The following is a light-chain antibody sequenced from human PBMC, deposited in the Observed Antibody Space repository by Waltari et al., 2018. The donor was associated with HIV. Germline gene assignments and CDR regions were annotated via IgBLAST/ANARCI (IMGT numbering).Light chain of an antibody. CDR2: EVT. Sequence: QSALTQPPSASGSHGPSVTLSCTGTISDIGSYDYVSGYQLHPGKAPKLVTSEVTKRPSGVSDRFSGSKSANTAFLTVSGLQAEDEADYYCSSFADRDGFYVLFGGGTRLTVL. CDR3: SSFADRDGFYVL. CDR1: ISDIGSYDY. V-gene: IGLV2-8*01. J-gene: IGLJ2*01.